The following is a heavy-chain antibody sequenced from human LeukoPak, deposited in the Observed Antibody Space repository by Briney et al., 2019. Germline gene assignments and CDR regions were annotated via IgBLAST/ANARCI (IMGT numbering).Heavy chain of an antibody. CDR2: IYYSGST. V-gene: IGHV4-31*03. Sequence: SETLSLSCSVSGGSLSSGGYYWSWVRQHPGKGLEYIGHIYYSGSTDYTPSLKSRVTISIDTSKNQFSLKVTSVTAADTAVYYCARAGSYRWFDPWGQGTLVTVSS. J-gene: IGHJ5*02. CDR3: ARAGSYRWFDP. D-gene: IGHD3-10*01. CDR1: GGSLSSGGYY.